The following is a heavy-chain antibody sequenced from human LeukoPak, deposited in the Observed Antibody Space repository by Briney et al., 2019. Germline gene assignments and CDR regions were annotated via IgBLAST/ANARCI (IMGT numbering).Heavy chain of an antibody. CDR1: GYTFNNYG. CDR2: ISAYNGNT. Sequence: GASVKVSCKASGYTFNNYGISWVRQAPGQGLEWMGWISAYNGNTYYAQRFQGRVTMTTDTPTNTAYMELRSLRSDDTAVYYCARVRYYFDSSDYYFFDYWGQGTLVTVSS. CDR3: ARVRYYFDSSDYYFFDY. D-gene: IGHD3-22*01. V-gene: IGHV1-18*01. J-gene: IGHJ4*02.